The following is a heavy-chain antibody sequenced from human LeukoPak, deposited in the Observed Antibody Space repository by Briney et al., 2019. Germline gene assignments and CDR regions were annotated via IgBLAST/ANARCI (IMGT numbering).Heavy chain of an antibody. CDR2: ISSSSSYI. V-gene: IGHV3-21*01. D-gene: IGHD1-26*01. J-gene: IGHJ4*02. CDR3: ARVSGSTRTRIFDY. Sequence: GGSLRLSCAASGFTFSSYAMSWVRQAPGKGLEWVSSISSSSSYIYYADSVKGRFTSSRDNGKNSLYLQMNSLRAEDTAVYYCARVSGSTRTRIFDYWGQGTLVTVSS. CDR1: GFTFSSYA.